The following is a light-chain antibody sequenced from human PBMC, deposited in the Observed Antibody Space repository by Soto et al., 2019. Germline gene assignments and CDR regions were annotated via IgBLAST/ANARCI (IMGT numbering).Light chain of an antibody. Sequence: DIQMTQSPSTLSASVGDRVTITCRASQSISSWLAWYQQKPGKAPKLLIYKASSSESGVPSRFSGSGSGTEFTLTISSLQPDAFATYYCQQYNSYWTFGQGTKVEIQ. V-gene: IGKV1-5*03. J-gene: IGKJ1*01. CDR2: KAS. CDR1: QSISSW. CDR3: QQYNSYWT.